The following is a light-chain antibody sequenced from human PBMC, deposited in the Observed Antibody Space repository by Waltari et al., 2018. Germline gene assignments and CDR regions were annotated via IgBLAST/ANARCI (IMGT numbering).Light chain of an antibody. V-gene: IGLV2-8*01. CDR1: SRDIAAYNY. CDR2: EIS. Sequence: QSALTQPPSASGSPGQLVTISCTGTSRDIAAYNYVSWYQKHPGKAPKLMIYEISKRPSGVPDRFSGSKSGNTASLTVSGLQAEDEADYYCSSYAGRNNLQVVFGGGTKLTVL. CDR3: SSYAGRNNLQVV. J-gene: IGLJ2*01.